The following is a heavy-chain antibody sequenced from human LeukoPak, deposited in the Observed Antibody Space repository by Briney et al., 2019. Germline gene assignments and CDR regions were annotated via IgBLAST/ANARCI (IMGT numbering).Heavy chain of an antibody. CDR1: GFTFSSYW. CDR2: IRQDGSEK. Sequence: GGSLRLSCAASGFTFSSYWMIWVRQAPGKGLEWVANIRQDGSEKYYVASVRGRFTISRDNAKNSLYLQMNSLRREDTAVYYCARLADYDSSGYFDYWGQGTLVTVSS. CDR3: ARLADYDSSGYFDY. J-gene: IGHJ4*02. V-gene: IGHV3-7*01. D-gene: IGHD3-22*01.